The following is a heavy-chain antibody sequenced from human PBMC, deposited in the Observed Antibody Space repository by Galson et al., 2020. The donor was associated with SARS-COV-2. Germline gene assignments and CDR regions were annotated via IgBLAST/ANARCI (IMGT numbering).Heavy chain of an antibody. Sequence: GGSLRLSCGASGFTFDGHAMHWVRQAPGKGLEWVSGISWKGDVIAYVDSVKGRFTISRDNAKKSLFLQMNNLRVEDTALYYCVKDYVAADVTGGWFDPWGQGTLVTVSS. CDR1: GFTFDGHA. J-gene: IGHJ5*02. CDR2: ISWKGDVI. CDR3: VKDYVAADVTGGWFDP. V-gene: IGHV3-9*01. D-gene: IGHD6-13*01.